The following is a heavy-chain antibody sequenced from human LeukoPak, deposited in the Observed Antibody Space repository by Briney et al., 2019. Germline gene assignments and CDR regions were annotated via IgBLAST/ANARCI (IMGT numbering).Heavy chain of an antibody. Sequence: WETLSLTCTVSGGSISGYYWSWIRQPPGKGLEWIGYIYYSGSTNYNPSLKSRVTISVDTSKNQFSLKLSSVTAADTAVYYCARGREWEPKVFDYWGQGTLVTVSS. D-gene: IGHD1-26*01. CDR1: GGSISGYY. CDR3: ARGREWEPKVFDY. V-gene: IGHV4-59*01. J-gene: IGHJ4*02. CDR2: IYYSGST.